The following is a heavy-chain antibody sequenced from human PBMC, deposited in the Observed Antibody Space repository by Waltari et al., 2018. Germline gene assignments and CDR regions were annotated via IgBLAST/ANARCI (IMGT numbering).Heavy chain of an antibody. CDR3: AEGLSGSYLNY. J-gene: IGHJ4*02. CDR1: GFSFSTSS. CDR2: ISGSGGST. Sequence: EVQLLESGGGLVQPGGSLRLSCAASGFSFSTSSMLWVRQAPGKGLEWVSAISGSGGSTYYADSVKGRFTISRDNSKNTLYLQMNSLRAEDTAVYYCAEGLSGSYLNYWGQGTLVTVSS. D-gene: IGHD1-26*01. V-gene: IGHV3-23*01.